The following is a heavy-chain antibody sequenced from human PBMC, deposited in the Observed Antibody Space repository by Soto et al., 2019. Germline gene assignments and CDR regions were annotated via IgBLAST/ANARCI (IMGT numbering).Heavy chain of an antibody. D-gene: IGHD3-22*01. Sequence: ASVKVSCKASGYTFTSYGISWVRQAPGQGLEWMGWISAYNGNTNYAQKLQGRVTMTTDTSTSTAYMELRSLRSDDTAVYYCARDNGKRRSYYYDSSGYYDYWGQGTLGIVSP. CDR3: ARDNGKRRSYYYDSSGYYDY. CDR1: GYTFTSYG. V-gene: IGHV1-18*04. J-gene: IGHJ4*02. CDR2: ISAYNGNT.